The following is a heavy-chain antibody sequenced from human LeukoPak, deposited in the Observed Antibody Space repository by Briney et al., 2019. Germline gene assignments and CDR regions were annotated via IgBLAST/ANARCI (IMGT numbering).Heavy chain of an antibody. Sequence: SETLSLTCTVSGGSISSGDYYWSWLRQPPGTGLEWIGYIYYSGSTYYNPSLKSRVTISVDTSKNQFSLKLSSVTAADTAVYYCAREPFDSSGYYYSYFDYWGQGTLVTVSS. CDR2: IYYSGST. J-gene: IGHJ4*02. CDR3: AREPFDSSGYYYSYFDY. D-gene: IGHD3-22*01. V-gene: IGHV4-30-4*01. CDR1: GGSISSGDYY.